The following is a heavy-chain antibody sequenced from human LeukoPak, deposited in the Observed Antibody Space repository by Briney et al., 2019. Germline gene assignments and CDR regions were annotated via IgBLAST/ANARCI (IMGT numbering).Heavy chain of an antibody. V-gene: IGHV4-4*07. CDR1: GGSISSYY. J-gene: IGHJ5*02. Sequence: KPSETLSLTCTVSGGSISSYYWSWIRQPAGKGLEWIGRIYTSGSTNYNPSLKSRVTMSVDTSKNQFSLKLSSVTAADTAEYYCARDKRWGSGSVNWFDPWGQGTLVTVSS. D-gene: IGHD1-26*01. CDR2: IYTSGST. CDR3: ARDKRWGSGSVNWFDP.